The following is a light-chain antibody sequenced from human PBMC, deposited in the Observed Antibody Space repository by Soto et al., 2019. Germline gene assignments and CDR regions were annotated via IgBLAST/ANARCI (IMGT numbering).Light chain of an antibody. CDR3: QQYGSSPTT. J-gene: IGKJ1*01. Sequence: EIVLTQSPGTLSLSPGERATLSCRASQSVSNSSLAWYQQKPDQAPRLLIYGASFWATDIPDRFSGSGSGPDFSLTISRLEPVDFAVYSCQQYGSSPTTFGQGTRVEIK. CDR2: GAS. V-gene: IGKV3-20*01. CDR1: QSVSNSS.